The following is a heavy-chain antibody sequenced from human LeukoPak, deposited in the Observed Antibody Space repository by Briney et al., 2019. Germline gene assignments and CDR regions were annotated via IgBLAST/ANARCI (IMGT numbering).Heavy chain of an antibody. J-gene: IGHJ4*02. CDR1: GGTFSSYA. CDR3: ARDSGYCSGGSCSDY. D-gene: IGHD2-15*01. CDR2: IIPIFGTA. Sequence: SVKVSCKASGGTFSSYAISWVRQAPGQGLEWMGRIIPIFGTANYAQKFQGRVTITTDESTSTAYMELSSLRSEDTAVYYCARDSGYCSGGSCSDYWGQGTLVTVSS. V-gene: IGHV1-69*05.